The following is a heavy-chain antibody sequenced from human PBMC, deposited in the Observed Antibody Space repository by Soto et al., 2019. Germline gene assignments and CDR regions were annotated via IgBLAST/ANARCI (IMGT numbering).Heavy chain of an antibody. D-gene: IGHD3-16*02. Sequence: PSQTLSLTCAISGDSVSSESAAWKWIRQCPSRGLEWLGRTFYRSTWNNDYAVSVEGRITIIPDTSKNQFSLHLNSVTPEDTAVYYCARDIGIWRAFEYWGQGTPVTVSS. CDR1: GDSVSSESAA. CDR3: ARDIGIWRAFEY. CDR2: TFYRSTWNN. V-gene: IGHV6-1*01. J-gene: IGHJ4*02.